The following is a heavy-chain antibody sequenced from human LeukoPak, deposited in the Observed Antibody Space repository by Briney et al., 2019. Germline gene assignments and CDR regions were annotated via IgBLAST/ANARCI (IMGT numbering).Heavy chain of an antibody. J-gene: IGHJ6*03. CDR1: GGSISSGGYY. D-gene: IGHD3-16*01. Sequence: PSETLSLTCTVSGGSISSGGYYWSWIRQPAGKGLEWIGRIYSSESPNYNPSLKSRVTISVDTSKNQFSLKLTSVTAADTAVHFCARAPGGRRAYYMDVWGKGTTVTISS. V-gene: IGHV4-61*02. CDR3: ARAPGGRRAYYMDV. CDR2: IYSSESP.